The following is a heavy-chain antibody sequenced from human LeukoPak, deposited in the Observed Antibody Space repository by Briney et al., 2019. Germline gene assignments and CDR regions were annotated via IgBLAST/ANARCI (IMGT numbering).Heavy chain of an antibody. CDR3: AKAPLEYCSGGSCYPFDY. Sequence: GGSLRLSCAASGFTFSSYAMSWVRQAPGKGLEWVSVISGSGGSTYYADSVKGRFTISRDNSKNTLYLQMNTLRAEDTAVYYCAKAPLEYCSGGSCYPFDYWGQGTLVTVSS. V-gene: IGHV3-23*01. CDR2: ISGSGGST. CDR1: GFTFSSYA. D-gene: IGHD2-15*01. J-gene: IGHJ4*02.